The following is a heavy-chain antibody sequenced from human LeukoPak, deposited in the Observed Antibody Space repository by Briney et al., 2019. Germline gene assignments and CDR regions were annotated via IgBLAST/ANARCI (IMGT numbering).Heavy chain of an antibody. D-gene: IGHD3-22*01. CDR3: ARDDYDSGDLNAFDI. V-gene: IGHV3-48*03. CDR2: ISSSGSTI. J-gene: IGHJ3*02. Sequence: GGSLRLSSAASGFTFSSYEMNWVRQAPGKGLEWVSYISSSGSTIYYADSVKGRFTISRDNAKNSLYLQMNSLRAEDTAVYYCARDDYDSGDLNAFDIWGQGTMVTVSS. CDR1: GFTFSSYE.